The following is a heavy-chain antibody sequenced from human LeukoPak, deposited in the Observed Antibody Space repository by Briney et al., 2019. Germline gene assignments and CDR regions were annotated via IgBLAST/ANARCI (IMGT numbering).Heavy chain of an antibody. CDR1: GYTFASYA. J-gene: IGHJ4*02. Sequence: GASVNVSCKASGYTFASYAMHWVRQAPGQRLEWMGWINAGNGNTKYSQKFQGRVTITRDTSASTAYMELSSLRSEDTAVYYCARISFRGYFDYWGQGTLVTVSS. D-gene: IGHD3-10*01. CDR2: INAGNGNT. V-gene: IGHV1-3*01. CDR3: ARISFRGYFDY.